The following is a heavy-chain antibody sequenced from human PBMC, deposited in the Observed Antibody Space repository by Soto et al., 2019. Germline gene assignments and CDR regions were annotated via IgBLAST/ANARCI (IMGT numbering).Heavy chain of an antibody. V-gene: IGHV3-33*01. CDR2: IWYDGSNK. CDR1: GFTFSSYG. Sequence: WGSLRLSCAASGFTFSSYGMHWVRQAPGRGLEWGAVIWYDGSNKYYADSVKGRFTISRDNSKNTLYLQMNSLRAEDTAVYYCAREIYDSSGYYYPASYLDYWGQGTLVTVSS. D-gene: IGHD3-22*01. CDR3: AREIYDSSGYYYPASYLDY. J-gene: IGHJ4*02.